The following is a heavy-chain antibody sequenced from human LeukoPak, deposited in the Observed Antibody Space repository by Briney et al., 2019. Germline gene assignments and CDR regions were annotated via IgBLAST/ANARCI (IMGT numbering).Heavy chain of an antibody. CDR3: ARGGITIFGVTIEGFDY. V-gene: IGHV4-59*01. CDR2: MYYSGST. Sequence: PSETLSLTCTVSGDSFSGYFWNWIRQVPGKGLEWIAYMYYSGSTKYNPSLKSRVTISVDTSKNQFSLKLTSVTAADTAVYYCARGGITIFGVTIEGFDYWGPGTLVTVSS. J-gene: IGHJ4*02. CDR1: GDSFSGYF. D-gene: IGHD3-3*01.